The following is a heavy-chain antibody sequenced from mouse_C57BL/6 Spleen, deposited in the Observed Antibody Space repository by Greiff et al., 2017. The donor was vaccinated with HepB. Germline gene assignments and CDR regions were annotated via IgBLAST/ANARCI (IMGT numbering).Heavy chain of an antibody. D-gene: IGHD3-3*01. J-gene: IGHJ2*01. CDR2: INPSSGYT. CDR1: GYTFTSYT. V-gene: IGHV1-4*01. Sequence: QVQLKQSGAELARPGASVKMSCKASGYTFTSYTMHWVKQRPGQGLEWIGYINPSSGYTKYNQKFKDKATLTADKSSSTAYMQLSSLTSEDSAVYYCARRGTGVYFDYWGQGTTLTVSS. CDR3: ARRGTGVYFDY.